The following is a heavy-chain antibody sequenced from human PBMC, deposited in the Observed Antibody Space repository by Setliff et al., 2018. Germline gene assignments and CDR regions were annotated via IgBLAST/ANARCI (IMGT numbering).Heavy chain of an antibody. CDR2: IRYDGRSE. CDR1: GFNFMNYG. CDR3: ARAHPHDFGEYVDY. D-gene: IGHD3-10*01. V-gene: IGHV3-30*02. Sequence: PGGSLRLSCAASGFNFMNYGMNWVRQAPGKGLEWVALIRYDGRSEYADSVKGRFSMSRDNSKNTLYLQMSSLRGEDTAVYYCARAHPHDFGEYVDYWGQGTLVTVSS. J-gene: IGHJ4*02.